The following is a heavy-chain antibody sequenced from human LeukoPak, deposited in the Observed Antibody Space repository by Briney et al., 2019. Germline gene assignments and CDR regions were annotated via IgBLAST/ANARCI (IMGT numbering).Heavy chain of an antibody. V-gene: IGHV4-34*01. CDR2: INHSGST. Sequence: PSETLSLTCAVYGGSFSGYYWSRIRQPPGKGLEWIGEINHSGSTNYNPSLKSRVTISVDTSKDQFSLKLSSVTAADTAVYYCASRSPTYDTPEGYWGQGTLVTVSS. D-gene: IGHD3-22*01. J-gene: IGHJ4*02. CDR3: ASRSPTYDTPEGY. CDR1: GGSFSGYY.